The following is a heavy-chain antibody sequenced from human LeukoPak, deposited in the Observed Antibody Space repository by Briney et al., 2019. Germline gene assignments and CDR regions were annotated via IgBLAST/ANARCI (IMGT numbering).Heavy chain of an antibody. J-gene: IGHJ4*02. CDR2: IYYSGST. CDR1: GGSTSSHF. CDR3: ARAASYYDSSGYIDY. Sequence: PSETLSLTCTVSGGSTSSHFWSWIRQPPGKGLEWIGYIYYSGSTNYNPSLKSRVTISVDTSKNQFSLKLSSVTAADTAVYYCARAASYYDSSGYIDYWGQGTLVTVSS. V-gene: IGHV4-59*11. D-gene: IGHD3-22*01.